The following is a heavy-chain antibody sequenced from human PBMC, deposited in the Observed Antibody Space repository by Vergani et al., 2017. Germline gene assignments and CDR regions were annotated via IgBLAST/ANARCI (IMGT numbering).Heavy chain of an antibody. V-gene: IGHV4-59*01. CDR1: GGSISSYY. J-gene: IGHJ6*02. CDR2: IYYSGST. Sequence: QVQLQESGPGLVKPSETLSLTCTVSGGSISSYYWSWIRQPPGKGLEWIGYIYYSGSTNYNPSLKSRVTISVDTSKNQFSPKLSSVTAADTAVYYCARDSSTSPYYYYYGMDVWGQGTTVTVSS. D-gene: IGHD6-13*01. CDR3: ARDSSTSPYYYYYGMDV.